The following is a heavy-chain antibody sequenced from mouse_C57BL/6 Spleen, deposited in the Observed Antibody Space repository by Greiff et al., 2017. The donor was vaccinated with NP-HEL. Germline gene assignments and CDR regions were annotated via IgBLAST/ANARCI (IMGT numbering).Heavy chain of an antibody. V-gene: IGHV5-17*01. CDR1: GFTFSDYG. D-gene: IGHD2-14*01. CDR2: ISSGSSTI. Sequence: DVKLVESGGGLVKPGGSLKLSCAASGFTFSDYGMHWVRQAPEKGLEWVAYISSGSSTIYYADTVKGRFTISRDNAKNTLFLQMTSLRSEDTAMYYCAASLLKGAMDYWSQGTSVTVSS. CDR3: AASLLKGAMDY. J-gene: IGHJ4*01.